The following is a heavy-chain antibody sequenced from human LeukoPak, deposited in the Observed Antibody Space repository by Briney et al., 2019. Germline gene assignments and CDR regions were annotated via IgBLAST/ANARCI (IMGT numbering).Heavy chain of an antibody. CDR1: GFTFSSYA. J-gene: IGHJ4*02. Sequence: PEGSLRLSCAASGFTFSSYAMSWVRQAPGKGLEWVSSVTGNGDNTFHADSVKGRFTISRDNSKNMLYLQINSLRAEDTAVYYCARDRNYFEALHRSYWGQGTLVTVSS. CDR3: ARDRNYFEALHRSY. D-gene: IGHD3-10*01. CDR2: VTGNGDNT. V-gene: IGHV3-23*01.